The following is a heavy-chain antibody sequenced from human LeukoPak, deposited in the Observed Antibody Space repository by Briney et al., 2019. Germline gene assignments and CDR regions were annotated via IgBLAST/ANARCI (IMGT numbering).Heavy chain of an antibody. V-gene: IGHV4-34*01. CDR3: ARHPRVLGSGAFDI. CDR1: GGSFSGYY. CDR2: INHSGST. J-gene: IGHJ3*02. D-gene: IGHD3-3*02. Sequence: SETLSLTCAVYGGSFSGYYWSWIRQPPGKGLEWIGEINHSGSTNYNPSLKSRVTISVDTSKNHFSLKLSSVTAADTAVYYCARHPRVLGSGAFDIWGQGTMVTVSS.